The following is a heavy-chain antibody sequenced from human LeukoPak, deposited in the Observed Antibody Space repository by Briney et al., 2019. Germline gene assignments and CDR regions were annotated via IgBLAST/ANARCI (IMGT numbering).Heavy chain of an antibody. CDR1: GYTFTSYG. CDR3: ASSRLYGDQRDDAFDI. Sequence: GASVKVSCKASGYTFTSYGISWVRQAPGQGLEWMGWISAYNGNTNYAQKLQGRVTMTTDTSTSTAYMELRSLRSDDTAVYYCASSRLYGDQRDDAFDIWGQGTMVTVSS. V-gene: IGHV1-18*01. J-gene: IGHJ3*02. D-gene: IGHD4-17*01. CDR2: ISAYNGNT.